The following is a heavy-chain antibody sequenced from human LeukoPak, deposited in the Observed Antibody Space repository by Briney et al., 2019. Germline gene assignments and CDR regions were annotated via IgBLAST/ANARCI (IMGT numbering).Heavy chain of an antibody. Sequence: PSETLSLTCTVSGGSISSSSYYWGWLRQPPGMGLEWIGSIYYSGSTYYNPSLKSRVTISVDTSKNQFSLKLSSVTAADTAVYYCASVDTAMVPDYWGQGTLVTVSS. CDR3: ASVDTAMVPDY. J-gene: IGHJ4*02. CDR1: GGSISSSSYY. D-gene: IGHD5-18*01. V-gene: IGHV4-39*01. CDR2: IYYSGST.